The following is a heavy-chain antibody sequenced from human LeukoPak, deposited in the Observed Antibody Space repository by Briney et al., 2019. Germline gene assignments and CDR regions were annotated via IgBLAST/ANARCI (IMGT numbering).Heavy chain of an antibody. CDR2: ISSSGSTI. CDR1: GFTFSSYW. CDR3: AELGITMIGGV. D-gene: IGHD3-10*02. J-gene: IGHJ6*04. Sequence: GGSLRLSCAASGFTFSSYWMSWVRQAPGKGLEWVSYISSSGSTIYYADSVKGRFTISRDNAKNSLYLQMNSLRAEDTAVYYCAELGITMIGGVWGKGTTVTITS. V-gene: IGHV3-48*04.